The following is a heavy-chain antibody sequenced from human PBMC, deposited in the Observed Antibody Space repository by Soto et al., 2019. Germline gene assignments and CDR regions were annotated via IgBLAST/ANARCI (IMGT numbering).Heavy chain of an antibody. Sequence: GASVKVSCKASGYTFTSYGISWVRQAPGQGLEWMGWISAYNGNTNYAQKLQGRVTMTTDTSTSTAYMELRSLRSGDTAVYYCARDSITMVRGVIIKNYGMDVWGQGTTVTVSS. D-gene: IGHD3-10*01. J-gene: IGHJ6*02. CDR2: ISAYNGNT. CDR3: ARDSITMVRGVIIKNYGMDV. CDR1: GYTFTSYG. V-gene: IGHV1-18*01.